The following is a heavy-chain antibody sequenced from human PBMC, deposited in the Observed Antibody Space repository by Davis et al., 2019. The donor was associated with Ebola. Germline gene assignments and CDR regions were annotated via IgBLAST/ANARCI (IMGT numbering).Heavy chain of an antibody. D-gene: IGHD2-15*01. CDR2: ISSSSSYI. Sequence: PGGSLRLSCAASGFTFSSYSMNWVRQAPGKGLEWVSSISSSSSYIYYADSVKGRFTISRDNSKNTLYLQMNSLRAEDTAVYYCARGGRRYCSGGSCYFDYWGQGTLVTVSS. J-gene: IGHJ4*02. CDR3: ARGGRRYCSGGSCYFDY. V-gene: IGHV3-21*01. CDR1: GFTFSSYS.